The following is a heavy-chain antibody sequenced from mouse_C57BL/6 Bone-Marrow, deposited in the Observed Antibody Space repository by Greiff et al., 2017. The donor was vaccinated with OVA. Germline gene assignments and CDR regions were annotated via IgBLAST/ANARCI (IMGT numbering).Heavy chain of an antibody. CDR1: GYTFTSYR. D-gene: IGHD1-1*02. Sequence: VQLQQPGAELVKPGASVKLSCKASGYTFTSYRMHWVKQRPGQGLEWIGMIHPNSGSTNYNEKFKSKATLTVDKSSSTAYMQLSSLTSEDSAVYYCARGRNYYWYFDVWGTGTTVTVSS. CDR3: ARGRNYYWYFDV. V-gene: IGHV1-64*01. J-gene: IGHJ1*03. CDR2: IHPNSGST.